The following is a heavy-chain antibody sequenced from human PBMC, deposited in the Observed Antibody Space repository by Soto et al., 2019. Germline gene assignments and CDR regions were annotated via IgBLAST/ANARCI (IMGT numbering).Heavy chain of an antibody. D-gene: IGHD3-10*01. V-gene: IGHV1-18*04. CDR1: GDTFSTYG. CDR2: ISAYNGNT. J-gene: IGHJ6*02. CDR3: AYTGGSYDYYYYYGMDV. Sequence: ASVKVSCKASGDTFSTYGISWVRQAPGQGLEWMGWISAYNGNTDYAQKFQGRVTMTTDTSTSTGYMELRSLRFDDTAVYYCAYTGGSYDYYYYYGMDVWGQGTTVTVSS.